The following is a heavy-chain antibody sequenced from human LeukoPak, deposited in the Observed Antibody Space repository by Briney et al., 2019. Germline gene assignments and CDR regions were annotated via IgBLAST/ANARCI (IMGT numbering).Heavy chain of an antibody. J-gene: IGHJ5*02. CDR1: GGTFSSYA. D-gene: IGHD2-2*01. CDR3: ARARGYCSSTSCSRIPRWFDP. Sequence: SVKVSCKASGGTFSSYAISWVRQAPGQGLEWMGGIIPIFGTANYAQKFQGRVTITADESTSTAYMELSSLRSEDTAVYYCARARGYCSSTSCSRIPRWFDPWGQGTLVTVSS. V-gene: IGHV1-69*01. CDR2: IIPIFGTA.